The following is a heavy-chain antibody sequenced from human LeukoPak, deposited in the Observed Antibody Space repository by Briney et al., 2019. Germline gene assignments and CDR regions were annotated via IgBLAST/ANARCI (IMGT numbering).Heavy chain of an antibody. CDR1: GFTFSSYA. J-gene: IGHJ4*02. Sequence: GGSLRLSCAASGFTFSSYAMSWVRHAPGKGMEWVSAISGSGGSTYYADSVKGRFTISRDNSKNTLYLQMNSLRAEDTGVYYCAKVGGASYYYGSGSYYPFDYWGQGTLVTVSS. D-gene: IGHD3-10*01. V-gene: IGHV3-23*01. CDR2: ISGSGGST. CDR3: AKVGGASYYYGSGSYYPFDY.